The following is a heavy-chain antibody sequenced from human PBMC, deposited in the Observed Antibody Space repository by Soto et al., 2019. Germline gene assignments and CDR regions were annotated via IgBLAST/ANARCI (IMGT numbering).Heavy chain of an antibody. D-gene: IGHD6-13*01. CDR3: AKDRAAASSSVFGDY. Sequence: EVQVLESGGGLVQPGGSLRLSCAASGFTFSSYAMSWVRQAPGKELEWVSVISGSGGSSYYADSVKGRFTISRDNSKNTLYLQMHSLRAEDTAVYYCAKDRAAASSSVFGDYWGQGTLVTVSS. CDR2: ISGSGGSS. V-gene: IGHV3-23*01. CDR1: GFTFSSYA. J-gene: IGHJ4*02.